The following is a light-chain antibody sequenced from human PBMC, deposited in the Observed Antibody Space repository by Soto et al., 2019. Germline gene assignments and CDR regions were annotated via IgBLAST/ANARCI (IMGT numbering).Light chain of an antibody. V-gene: IGKV3-20*01. CDR1: QTLSSGY. CDR2: AAS. J-gene: IGKJ1*01. Sequence: EIVLTQSPGTLSLSPGERATLSCRASQTLSSGYLAWYQQKPGQAPRILIYAASSRATGIPARFSGSGSGTDFTLTISRLEPEDFAVYYCQKYGSSPWTCGQGTKV. CDR3: QKYGSSPWT.